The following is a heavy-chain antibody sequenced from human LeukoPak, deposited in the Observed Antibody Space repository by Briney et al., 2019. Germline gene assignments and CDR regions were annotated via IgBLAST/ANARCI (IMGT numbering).Heavy chain of an antibody. CDR1: GFTFSDYY. J-gene: IGHJ6*02. CDR2: ISSSGSTI. Sequence: KAGGSLRLSCAASGFTFSDYYMSWIRQAPGKGLEWVSYISSSGSTIYYADSVKGRFTISRDNAKNSLYLQMNSLRAEDTAVYYCASSARPVGVRMGVWGQGTTVTVSS. CDR3: ASSARPVGVRMGV. V-gene: IGHV3-11*04. D-gene: IGHD3-10*01.